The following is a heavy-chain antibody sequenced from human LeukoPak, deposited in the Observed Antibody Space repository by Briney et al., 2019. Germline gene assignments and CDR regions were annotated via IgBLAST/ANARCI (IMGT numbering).Heavy chain of an antibody. D-gene: IGHD6-13*01. CDR1: GGSISSYY. V-gene: IGHV4-4*09. J-gene: IGHJ2*01. Sequence: PSETLSLTCTVSGGSISSYYWSWIRQPPGKGLEWIGYIYTSGSTNYNPSLKSRVTISVDTSKNQFSLKLSSVTAADTAVYYCARHRSSWSRGDWYFDLWGRGTLVTVPS. CDR3: ARHRSSWSRGDWYFDL. CDR2: IYTSGST.